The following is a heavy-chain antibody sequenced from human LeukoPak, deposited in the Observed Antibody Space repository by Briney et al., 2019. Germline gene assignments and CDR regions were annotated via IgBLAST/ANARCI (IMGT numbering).Heavy chain of an antibody. CDR3: ARVLSIGFHYDY. CDR1: GFTFSSLA. V-gene: IGHV3-23*01. Sequence: GRSLRLSCTASGFTFSSLAMHWVRQAPGKGLEWVSGISGSGDATYYADSVRGRFTVSRDNSKNTLYLQMSSLRAEDTALYFCARVLSIGFHYDYWGPGTLVTVSS. J-gene: IGHJ4*02. D-gene: IGHD3-22*01. CDR2: ISGSGDAT.